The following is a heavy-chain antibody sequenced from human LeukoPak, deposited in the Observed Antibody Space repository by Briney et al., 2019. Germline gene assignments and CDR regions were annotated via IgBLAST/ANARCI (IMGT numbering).Heavy chain of an antibody. Sequence: SETLSLTCAVYGGSFSGYYWSWIRQPPGKGLEWIGEINHSGSTNYNPSLKSRVTISVDTSKNQFSLKLSSVTAADTAVYYCARGRGTFGSGWCGGYYYGMDVWGQGTTVTVSS. J-gene: IGHJ6*02. CDR1: GGSFSGYY. CDR2: INHSGST. CDR3: ARGRGTFGSGWCGGYYYGMDV. V-gene: IGHV4-34*01. D-gene: IGHD6-19*01.